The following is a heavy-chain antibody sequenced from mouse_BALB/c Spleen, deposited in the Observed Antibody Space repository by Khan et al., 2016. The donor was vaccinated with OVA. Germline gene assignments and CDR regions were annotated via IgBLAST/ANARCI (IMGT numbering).Heavy chain of an antibody. Sequence: VQLQQSGSEFVKPGASVRLSCTASGFNIKDTYMHWVKQRPEQGLEWIGRIDPANGNSKYDPKFQGKATITADTSSNTAYLQLSSLTSEDTAVYYCATYCYGSSRYFDYWGQGTTLTVSS. CDR3: ATYCYGSSRYFDY. CDR2: IDPANGNS. CDR1: GFNIKDTY. V-gene: IGHV14-3*02. J-gene: IGHJ2*01. D-gene: IGHD1-1*01.